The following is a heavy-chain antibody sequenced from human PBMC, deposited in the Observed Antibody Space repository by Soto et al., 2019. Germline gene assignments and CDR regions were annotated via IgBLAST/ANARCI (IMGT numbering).Heavy chain of an antibody. Sequence: ETLSLTCTVSGGSISSSSYYWGWIRQPPGKGLEWIGSIYYSGSTYYNPSLKSRVTISVDTSKNQFSLKLSSVTAADTAVYYCASNSGSYELYYGMDVWGQGTTVTVSS. CDR2: IYYSGST. D-gene: IGHD1-26*01. CDR1: GGSISSSSYY. CDR3: ASNSGSYELYYGMDV. V-gene: IGHV4-39*01. J-gene: IGHJ6*02.